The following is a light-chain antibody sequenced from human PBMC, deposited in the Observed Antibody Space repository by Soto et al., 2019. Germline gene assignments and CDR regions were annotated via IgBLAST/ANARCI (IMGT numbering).Light chain of an antibody. V-gene: IGLV1-40*01. CDR2: GNN. CDR3: QYYDSSLSVVV. J-gene: IGLJ2*01. Sequence: QSVLTQPPSVSGAPGQRVTISCTGSSSNIGAGYDVHWYQQLPGTAPKLLIYGNNNRPSGVPDRFSGSKSGTSASLAITGLQAEDEAYYCCQYYDSSLSVVVFGGGTKLTVL. CDR1: SSNIGAGYD.